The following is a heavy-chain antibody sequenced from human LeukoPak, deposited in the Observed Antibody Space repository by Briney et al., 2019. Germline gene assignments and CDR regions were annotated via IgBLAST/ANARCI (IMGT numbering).Heavy chain of an antibody. CDR2: INSDGSWT. V-gene: IGHV3-74*01. CDR1: GVTLSSYA. Sequence: GGSLRLSCEASGVTLSSYAMSWARQAPGKGLVWVSHINSDGSWTSYADSVKGRFTISKDNAKNTVYLQMNSLRDEDTAVYYCARDSGVDAHIDYWGQGALVTVSA. CDR3: ARDSGVDAHIDY. J-gene: IGHJ4*02. D-gene: IGHD3-3*01.